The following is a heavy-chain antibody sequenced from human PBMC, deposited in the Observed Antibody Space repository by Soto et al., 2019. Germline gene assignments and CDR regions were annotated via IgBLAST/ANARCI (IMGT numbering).Heavy chain of an antibody. CDR1: GYTFTGYY. J-gene: IGHJ4*02. Sequence: QVQLVQSGAEVKKPGASVKVSCQVSGYTFTGYYLHWARQAPGQGLEWMGWINADNGAANYAQQFQGRVTMARDTTISTVYLEFSSLRSDDTAVYFCARGEDDRWFFYYLDYWGQGALVTVSS. V-gene: IGHV1-2*02. CDR3: ARGEDDRWFFYYLDY. CDR2: INADNGAA. D-gene: IGHD2-15*01.